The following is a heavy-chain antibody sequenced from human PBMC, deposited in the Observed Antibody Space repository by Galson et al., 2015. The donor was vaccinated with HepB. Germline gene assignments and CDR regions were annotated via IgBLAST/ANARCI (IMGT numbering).Heavy chain of an antibody. CDR1: GYTFNDFY. V-gene: IGHV1-2*02. CDR3: ARPRASTWVKDAFDI. D-gene: IGHD2-2*01. Sequence: SVKVSCKASGYTFNDFYINWVRQAPGQGLEAIGWINPTTGDTNYAPRFRGRVTMTTDPSVRTAYMYLSRLTSDDTALYYCARPRASTWVKDAFDIWGQGTMVTVSS. CDR2: INPTTGDT. J-gene: IGHJ3*02.